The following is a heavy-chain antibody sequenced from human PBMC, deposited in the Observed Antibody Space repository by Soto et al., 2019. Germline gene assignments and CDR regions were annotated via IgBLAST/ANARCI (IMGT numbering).Heavy chain of an antibody. Sequence: ASVKVSCKASGYSFTAYFSHWFRQAPGQGPEWVGWINPNNGDTKYAQNFQGRVTMTRDTSIATAYMELSRLDSDDTTVYYCARGPSHGAFDYWGQGTQVTVSS. CDR2: INPNNGDT. CDR1: GYSFTAYF. V-gene: IGHV1-2*02. CDR3: ARGPSHGAFDY. J-gene: IGHJ4*02. D-gene: IGHD5-18*01.